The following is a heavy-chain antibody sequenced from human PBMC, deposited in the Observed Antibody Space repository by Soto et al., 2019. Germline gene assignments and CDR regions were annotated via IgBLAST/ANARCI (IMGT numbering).Heavy chain of an antibody. D-gene: IGHD2-2*01. V-gene: IGHV4-4*02. J-gene: IGHJ5*02. Sequence: QVQLQESGPGLVKPSGTLSLTCAVSGDSISSSNWWNWVRQSPGKGLAWIGEIHHSGITNYNPSLKSRVTISVDESKKQFSLKLNSVTAADTAVYYCARVRQYCSSSSCYLDPWGQGTLVTVSS. CDR3: ARVRQYCSSSSCYLDP. CDR2: IHHSGIT. CDR1: GDSISSSNW.